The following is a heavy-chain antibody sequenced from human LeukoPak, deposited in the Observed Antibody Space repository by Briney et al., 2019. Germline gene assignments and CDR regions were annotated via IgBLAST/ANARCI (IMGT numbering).Heavy chain of an antibody. CDR2: IGSSGSTI. D-gene: IGHD6-19*01. CDR1: GFTFSGYI. V-gene: IGHV3-48*01. Sequence: QSGGSLRLSCAASGFTFSGYIMNWVRQAPGKGLEWVSDIGSSGSTINYADSVRGRFTISRDNAKNSLYLQMDSLRAEDTAVYYCARGRMGSGGFDYWGQGTLVTVSS. J-gene: IGHJ4*02. CDR3: ARGRMGSGGFDY.